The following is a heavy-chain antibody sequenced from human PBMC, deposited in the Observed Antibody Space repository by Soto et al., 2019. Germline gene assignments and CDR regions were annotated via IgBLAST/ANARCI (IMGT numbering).Heavy chain of an antibody. V-gene: IGHV3-23*01. J-gene: IGHJ6*02. CDR3: ANKRWDVYAVNGSRYSHYGMDV. D-gene: IGHD2-15*01. Sequence: PGGSLRLSCVASGFTFSSYAMSWVRQAPGKGLEWVSGITGGGGNTFYVDSVKGRFTISRDNAKNTLYLQMQSLRDEDTARYFCANKRWDVYAVNGSRYSHYGMDVWGQGTTVTVSS. CDR1: GFTFSSYA. CDR2: ITGGGGNT.